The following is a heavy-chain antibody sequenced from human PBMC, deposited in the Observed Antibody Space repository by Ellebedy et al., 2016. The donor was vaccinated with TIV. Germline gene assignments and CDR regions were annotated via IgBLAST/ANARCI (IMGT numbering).Heavy chain of an antibody. V-gene: IGHV1-2*02. CDR2: INPNTGGT. J-gene: IGHJ4*02. Sequence: AASVKVSCKASGYTFTGYYIHWVRQAPGQGLEWMGWINPNTGGTNYAQKFQGRVIMTRDTSISTGYMELSSLSSDDTAVYFCARGRVYGSPSSGLDVWGQGTLVTVSS. CDR1: GYTFTGYY. D-gene: IGHD6-25*01. CDR3: ARGRVYGSPSSGLDV.